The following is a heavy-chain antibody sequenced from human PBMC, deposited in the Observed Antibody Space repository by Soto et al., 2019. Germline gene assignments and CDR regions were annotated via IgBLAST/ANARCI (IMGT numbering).Heavy chain of an antibody. CDR1: GFSLSASGMC. Sequence: SGPTLVNPKQTLTLTCTFSGFSLSASGMCVSWIRQPPGKALEWLALIDWDDDKYYSTSLKTRLTISKDTSRNRVVLTMTNMDPVDTATYYCARISHGDLLFDYWGQGALVTVSS. D-gene: IGHD4-17*01. J-gene: IGHJ4*02. CDR2: IDWDDDK. V-gene: IGHV2-70*01. CDR3: ARISHGDLLFDY.